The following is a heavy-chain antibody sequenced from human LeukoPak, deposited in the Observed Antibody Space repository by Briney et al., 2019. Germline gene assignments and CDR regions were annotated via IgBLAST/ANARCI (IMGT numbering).Heavy chain of an antibody. D-gene: IGHD6-6*01. Sequence: SSVKVSCKASGGTFTSYAISWVRQAPGQGREWMGGIIPIFGTANYAQKFQGRVTITTDESTSTAYMELSSLRSEDTAVYYCARDDSWSSSDYYYMDVWGKGTTVTVSS. J-gene: IGHJ6*03. CDR1: GGTFTSYA. V-gene: IGHV1-69*05. CDR2: IIPIFGTA. CDR3: ARDDSWSSSDYYYMDV.